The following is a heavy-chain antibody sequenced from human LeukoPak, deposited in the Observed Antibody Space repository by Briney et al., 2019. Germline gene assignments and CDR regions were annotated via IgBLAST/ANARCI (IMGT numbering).Heavy chain of an antibody. J-gene: IGHJ6*01. Sequence: SETLSLTCIVSGCSISSYFWSWIRQPPGKGLEWIVYISNSGSTNYNPSLKRRVTISVNNSKTQFLLKLSPVTAADTAVYYSGRDKGGITIFGVDPYGMDVWGQGTKVTVSS. D-gene: IGHD3-3*01. CDR2: ISNSGST. CDR3: GRDKGGITIFGVDPYGMDV. V-gene: IGHV4-59*12. CDR1: GCSISSYF.